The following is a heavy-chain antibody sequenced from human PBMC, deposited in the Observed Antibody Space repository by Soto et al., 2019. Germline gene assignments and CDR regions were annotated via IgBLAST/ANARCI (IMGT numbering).Heavy chain of an antibody. J-gene: IGHJ4*02. V-gene: IGHV3-23*01. CDR1: GFTFRSYA. CDR2: ISGSGGST. Sequence: PGGSLRLSCAASGFTFRSYAMSWVRQAPGKGLEWVSAISGSGGSTYYADSVKGRFTISRDNSKNTLYLQMNSLRAEDTAVYYCAKGRYDFWSGYLLFDYWGQGTLVTVSS. CDR3: AKGRYDFWSGYLLFDY. D-gene: IGHD3-3*01.